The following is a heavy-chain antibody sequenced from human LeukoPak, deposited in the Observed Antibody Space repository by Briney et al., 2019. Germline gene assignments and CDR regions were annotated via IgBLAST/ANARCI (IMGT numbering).Heavy chain of an antibody. J-gene: IGHJ4*02. Sequence: GGSLRLSCAASGFTFSSYAMHWVRQAPGKGLEWVPYISSSSSTIYYADSVKGRFTISRDNAKNSLYLQMNSLRAEDTAVYYCAGTDDFWSGLDYWGQGTLVTVSS. D-gene: IGHD3-3*01. CDR2: ISSSSSTI. V-gene: IGHV3-48*01. CDR3: AGTDDFWSGLDY. CDR1: GFTFSSYA.